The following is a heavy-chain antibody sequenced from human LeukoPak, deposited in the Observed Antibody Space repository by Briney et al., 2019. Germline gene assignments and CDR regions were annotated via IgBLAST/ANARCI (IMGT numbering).Heavy chain of an antibody. CDR1: GFTFSSYA. CDR3: ARDASWYAYYYYYMDV. V-gene: IGHV3-23*01. CDR2: ISGSGGST. D-gene: IGHD2-2*01. Sequence: GGSLRLSCAASGFTFSSYAMSWVRQAPGKGLEWVSAISGSGGSTYYADSVKGRFTISRDNAKNSLYLQMNSLRAEDTAVYYCARDASWYAYYYYYMDVWGKGTTVTVSS. J-gene: IGHJ6*03.